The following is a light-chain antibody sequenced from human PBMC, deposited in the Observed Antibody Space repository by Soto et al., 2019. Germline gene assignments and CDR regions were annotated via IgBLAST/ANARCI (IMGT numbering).Light chain of an antibody. V-gene: IGKV3-15*01. CDR1: QSVTTN. J-gene: IGKJ4*01. CDR2: GAS. Sequence: EIVMTQSPATLSVSPGERATLSCRASQSVTTNLAGYQQKPGQAPRLLIYGASTRATGIPAKFSGSGSGTEFTLTISSLQSEDSALYYCQQYDDWPPLTFGGGTKVEIK. CDR3: QQYDDWPPLT.